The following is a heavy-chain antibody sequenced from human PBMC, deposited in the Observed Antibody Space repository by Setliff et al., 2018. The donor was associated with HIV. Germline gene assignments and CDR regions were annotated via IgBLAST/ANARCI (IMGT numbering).Heavy chain of an antibody. CDR2: INPNSGGT. J-gene: IGHJ6*02. CDR3: ARDARLSGSYYGMDV. V-gene: IGHV1-2*02. Sequence: ASVKVSCKASGYTFTGNYIHWVRQAPGQGLEWMGWINPNSGGTNYEQKFQGRVTMTRDTSISTAYLELSRLRSDDTAVYYCARDARLSGSYYGMDVWGQGTTVTVSS. CDR1: GYTFTGNY. D-gene: IGHD1-26*01.